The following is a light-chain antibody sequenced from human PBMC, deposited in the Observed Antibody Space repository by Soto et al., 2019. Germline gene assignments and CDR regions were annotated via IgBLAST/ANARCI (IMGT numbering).Light chain of an antibody. V-gene: IGLV2-11*01. Sequence: QSALTQPRSVSGSPGQSVTISCTGTSSDVGGYNYVSWYQQHPGKAPKVMIYDVSERPSGVPDRFSGSKSGNPASLTISGLEAEDEADYYCCSYAGSTRYVFGTGTKVTVL. J-gene: IGLJ1*01. CDR3: CSYAGSTRYV. CDR1: SSDVGGYNY. CDR2: DVS.